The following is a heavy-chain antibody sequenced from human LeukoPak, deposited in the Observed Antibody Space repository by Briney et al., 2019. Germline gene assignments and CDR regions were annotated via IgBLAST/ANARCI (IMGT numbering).Heavy chain of an antibody. CDR1: GYTFTSYA. Sequence: ASVKVSCKASGYTFTSYAMHWVRQAPGQRLEWMGWINAGNGNTKYSQKFQGRVTITRDTSASTAYMELSSLRSEDTALYYCARGVVVVAAVDYWGQGTLVTVSS. D-gene: IGHD2-15*01. J-gene: IGHJ4*02. CDR2: INAGNGNT. V-gene: IGHV1-3*01. CDR3: ARGVVVVAAVDY.